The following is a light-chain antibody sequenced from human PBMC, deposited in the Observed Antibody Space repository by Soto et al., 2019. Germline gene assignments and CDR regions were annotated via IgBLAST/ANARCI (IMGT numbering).Light chain of an antibody. Sequence: EIVMTQSPATLSVSPGERATLSCRASQSVSSNLAWYQQKPGQAPRLLIYGASTRATGIPARLIGSGSGTELTLTISSLQSEDFAVYYCQQYNNWPGFGQGTRLEI. CDR2: GAS. CDR1: QSVSSN. J-gene: IGKJ5*01. V-gene: IGKV3-15*01. CDR3: QQYNNWPG.